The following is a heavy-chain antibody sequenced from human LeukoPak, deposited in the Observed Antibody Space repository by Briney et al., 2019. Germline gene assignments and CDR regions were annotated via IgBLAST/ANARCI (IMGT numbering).Heavy chain of an antibody. V-gene: IGHV3-7*01. CDR3: ARDSAGNDY. J-gene: IGHJ4*02. CDR2: IKQDGSEK. D-gene: IGHD6-13*01. CDR1: GFTFSTYW. Sequence: GGSLRLSCAASGFTFSTYWMSWVRQAPGKGLEWVANIKQDGSEKYYVDSVKGRFTISRDNAKNSLYLQMNSLRAEDPAMYYCARDSAGNDYWGQGTLVTVSS.